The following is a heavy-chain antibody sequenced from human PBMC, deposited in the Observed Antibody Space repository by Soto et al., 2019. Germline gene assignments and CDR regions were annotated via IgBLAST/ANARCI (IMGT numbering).Heavy chain of an antibody. D-gene: IGHD3-10*01. J-gene: IGHJ4*02. CDR2: INAGDGDT. Sequence: QVQLVQSGAEVKKPGASVKVSCQVSGYTFTDHYLHWVRQAPGHGLEWMGWINAGDGDTNYAQKFQGRISMTRDTSTKTVYLELSRLTSVDTAVYYCARVRFFLVRGDPFDFWGQGTLVSVSS. CDR1: GYTFTDHY. V-gene: IGHV1-2*02. CDR3: ARVRFFLVRGDPFDF.